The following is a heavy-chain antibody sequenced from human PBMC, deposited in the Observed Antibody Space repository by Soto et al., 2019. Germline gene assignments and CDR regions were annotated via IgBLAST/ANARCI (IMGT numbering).Heavy chain of an antibody. CDR2: IKQDGSQK. D-gene: IGHD3-22*01. V-gene: IGHV3-7*02. CDR3: ARAKYYYDSHTGGWFDP. CDR1: GFTFSRYW. J-gene: IGHJ5*02. Sequence: GGSLRLSCEASGFTFSRYWMSWVRQAPGKGLEWVANIKQDGSQKYYVDSVEGRFTISRDNAKNSLSLQMNSLRAEDTAVYYCARAKYYYDSHTGGWFDPWGQGTLVTVSS.